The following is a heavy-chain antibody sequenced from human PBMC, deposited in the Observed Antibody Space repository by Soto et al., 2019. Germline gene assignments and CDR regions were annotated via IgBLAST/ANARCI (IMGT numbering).Heavy chain of an antibody. Sequence: ASVKVSCKASGGTFSSYAISWVRQAPGQGLEWMGGIIPIFGTANYAQKFQGRVTITADESTSTAYMELSSLRSEDTAVYYCARDVFHSSGWPLGYWGQGTLVTVSS. D-gene: IGHD6-19*01. CDR2: IIPIFGTA. J-gene: IGHJ4*02. CDR1: GGTFSSYA. V-gene: IGHV1-69*13. CDR3: ARDVFHSSGWPLGY.